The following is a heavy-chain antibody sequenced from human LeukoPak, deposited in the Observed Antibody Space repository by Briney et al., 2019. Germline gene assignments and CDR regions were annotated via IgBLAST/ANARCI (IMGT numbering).Heavy chain of an antibody. CDR2: ISYDGSNK. J-gene: IGHJ4*02. D-gene: IGHD3-3*01. CDR1: GFTFSSYG. V-gene: IGHV3-30*18. Sequence: GGSLRLSCAASGFTFSSYGMHWVRQAPGKGLEWVEVISYDGSNKYYADSVKGRFTISRDNSRNTLYLQLNSLRAEDTAVYYCAKDPGDGIFGVVREYYFDYWGQGTLVTVSS. CDR3: AKDPGDGIFGVVREYYFDY.